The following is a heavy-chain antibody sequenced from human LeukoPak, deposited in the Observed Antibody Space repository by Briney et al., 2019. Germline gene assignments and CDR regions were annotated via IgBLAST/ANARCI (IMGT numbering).Heavy chain of an antibody. CDR1: GFTFSSCW. CDR2: INSDGSST. D-gene: IGHD5-24*01. V-gene: IGHV3-74*01. Sequence: GGSLRLSCAASGFTFSSCWMHWVRQAPGKGLVWVSRINSDGSSTSYADSVKGRFTISRDNAKNTLYLQMNSLRAEDTAVYYCAREYGDGYNSYGMDVWGQGTTVTVSS. CDR3: AREYGDGYNSYGMDV. J-gene: IGHJ6*02.